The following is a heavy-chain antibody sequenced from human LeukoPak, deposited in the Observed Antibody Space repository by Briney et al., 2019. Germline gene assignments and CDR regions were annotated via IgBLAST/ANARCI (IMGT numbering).Heavy chain of an antibody. CDR2: INPNSGGT. D-gene: IGHD6-6*01. CDR3: ARSSSSIAARHGY. CDR1: GYTFTGYY. Sequence: ASVKVSCKASGYTFTGYYVHWVRQAPGQGLEWMGWINPNSGGTNYAQKFQGRVTMTRDTSISTAYMELSRLRSDDTAVYYCARSSSSIAARHGYWGQGTLVTVSS. V-gene: IGHV1-2*02. J-gene: IGHJ4*02.